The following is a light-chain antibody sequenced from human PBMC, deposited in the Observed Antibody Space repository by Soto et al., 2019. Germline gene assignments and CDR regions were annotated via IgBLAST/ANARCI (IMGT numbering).Light chain of an antibody. J-gene: IGLJ3*02. CDR1: SSDIGGYNY. V-gene: IGLV2-14*01. Sequence: QSALTQPASVSGSPGQSITISCSGTSSDIGGYNYVYWYQQHPGKAPKLVICEVSDRPSGVSNRFSGSKSGNTASLTISGLQAEDEADYYCSSYTSSTTVVFGGGTKLTVL. CDR3: SSYTSSTTVV. CDR2: EVS.